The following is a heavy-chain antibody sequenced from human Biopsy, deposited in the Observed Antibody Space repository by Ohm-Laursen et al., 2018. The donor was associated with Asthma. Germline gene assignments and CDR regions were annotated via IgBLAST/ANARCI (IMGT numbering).Heavy chain of an antibody. CDR1: GFKFGEYT. V-gene: IGHV3-9*01. Sequence: SLRLSCTASGFKFGEYTMHWVRQAPGKGLEWVSGISWNSATIGYADSVEGRFTISRDNAKNSVFLHMDSLRPEDTAFYYCAKVRSDWAITESFDYWGQGVLVTVSS. CDR2: ISWNSATI. J-gene: IGHJ4*02. D-gene: IGHD3-9*01. CDR3: AKVRSDWAITESFDY.